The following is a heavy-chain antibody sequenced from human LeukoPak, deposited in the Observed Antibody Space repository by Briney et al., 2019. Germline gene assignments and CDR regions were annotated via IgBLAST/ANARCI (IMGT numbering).Heavy chain of an antibody. V-gene: IGHV1-2*02. D-gene: IGHD2-2*01. CDR2: INPNSGST. Sequence: GASVKVSCKASGYTFTGYYMHWVRQAPGQGLEWMGWINPNSGSTNYAQKFQGRVTMTRDTSISTAYMELSRLRSDDTAVYYCARYDYCSSTSCSSPFDYWGQGTLVTVSS. J-gene: IGHJ4*02. CDR1: GYTFTGYY. CDR3: ARYDYCSSTSCSSPFDY.